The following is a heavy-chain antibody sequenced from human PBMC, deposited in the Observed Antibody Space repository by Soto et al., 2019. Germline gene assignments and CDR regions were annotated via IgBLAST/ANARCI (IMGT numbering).Heavy chain of an antibody. D-gene: IGHD4-17*01. J-gene: IGHJ4*02. V-gene: IGHV4-59*01. Sequence: QVQLQESGPGLVKPSETLSLTCTVSGGSISSYYWSWIRQPPGKGLEWIGYIYYSGSTNYHPSLKSRVTISVDTSKNQFSLKLSSVTAADTAVYYWARDGGVTTGLDYWGQGTLVTVSS. CDR3: ARDGGVTTGLDY. CDR2: IYYSGST. CDR1: GGSISSYY.